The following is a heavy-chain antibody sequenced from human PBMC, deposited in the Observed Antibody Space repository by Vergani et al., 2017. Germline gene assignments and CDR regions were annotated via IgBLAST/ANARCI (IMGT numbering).Heavy chain of an antibody. D-gene: IGHD2-21*01. CDR1: GGSFSTGGQS. V-gene: IGHV4-61*02. CDR2: IYTSGPA. J-gene: IGHJ3*01. Sequence: QVQLQESGPGLVKPSQTLSLTCTVSGGSFSTGGQSWTWLRQSAGKGLEWIGRIYTSGPANYNPSLRSRAIMSVDASKKLFSLKLTSVTAADTAVYYCARDGGEYDKDALDVWGQGTMVTVTS. CDR3: ARDGGEYDKDALDV.